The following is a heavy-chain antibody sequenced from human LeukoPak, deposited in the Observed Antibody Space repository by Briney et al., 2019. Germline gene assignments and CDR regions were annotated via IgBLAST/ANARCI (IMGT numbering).Heavy chain of an antibody. Sequence: PGGSLRLSCAASGFTFSTYAMNWVRQAPGKGLEWVSTISGSGGSTYYADSVKGRFTISRDNSKNTLYLQMNSLRAEDTAVYYCARDRGYSYGWEQGRWFDPWGQGTLVTVSS. CDR2: ISGSGGST. CDR3: ARDRGYSYGWEQGRWFDP. D-gene: IGHD5-18*01. CDR1: GFTFSTYA. V-gene: IGHV3-23*01. J-gene: IGHJ5*02.